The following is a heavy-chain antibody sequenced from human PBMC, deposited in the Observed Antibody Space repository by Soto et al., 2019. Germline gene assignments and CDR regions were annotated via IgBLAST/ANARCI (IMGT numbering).Heavy chain of an antibody. CDR3: ARNMDYYYGPGSGNGHGF. D-gene: IGHD3-10*01. CDR1: GYTFIAYY. J-gene: IGHJ6*02. CDR2: INPKFGDT. Sequence: QVQLVQSGAEVKEPGDSVRVSCEASGYTFIAYYIHWVRQAPGQGLEWMGWINPKFGDTTYAQDFQGRVSMTRDMSISTVYMELSRLTSADTARYYCARNMDYYYGPGSGNGHGFWGQGTTVTVFS. V-gene: IGHV1-2*02.